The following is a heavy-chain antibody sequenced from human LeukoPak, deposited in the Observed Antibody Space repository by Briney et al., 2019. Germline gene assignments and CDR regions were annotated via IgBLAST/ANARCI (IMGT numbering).Heavy chain of an antibody. CDR3: ANRFCTSSGCGVAY. Sequence: GGSLRLSCAASGFTFNTFAMHWVRQAPGKGLEWVAVVSYDGSDKHYADSVKGRFTISRDNSKNTLYLQVNSLRGDDTAVYYCANRFCTSSGCGVAYWGQGTLVTVSS. CDR2: VSYDGSDK. CDR1: GFTFNTFA. V-gene: IGHV3-30*04. J-gene: IGHJ4*02. D-gene: IGHD2-2*01.